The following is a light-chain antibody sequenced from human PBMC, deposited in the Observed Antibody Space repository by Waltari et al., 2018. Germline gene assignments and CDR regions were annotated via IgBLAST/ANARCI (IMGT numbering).Light chain of an antibody. CDR2: DVS. CDR1: QSVSTS. Sequence: EIVLTQSPATLSLSPGEKATLSCRASQSVSTSLTWYQQKPGQAPRLLIYDVSTRATGIPVRFSGRGSGTDFTLTISSLEPEDFAVYYCQQRSTWPRLTFGGGTKVEIK. V-gene: IGKV3-11*01. J-gene: IGKJ4*01. CDR3: QQRSTWPRLT.